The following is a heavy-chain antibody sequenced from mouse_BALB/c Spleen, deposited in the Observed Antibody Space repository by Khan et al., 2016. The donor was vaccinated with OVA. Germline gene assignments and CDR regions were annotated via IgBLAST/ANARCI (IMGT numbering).Heavy chain of an antibody. V-gene: IGHV6-6*02. CDR1: GFTFSSDW. Sequence: EVQLEEPGGGLVQPGGSMKLYCVPSGFTFSSDWQSWVRKSSEMGLEWVAEIRLKSDNYATHYAESVIGKFTISRDDTKRRLYLQRTSIRAEDTEIYYCTQLGRSYWGQVTLATVSA. CDR2: IRLKSDNYAT. CDR3: TQLGRSY. D-gene: IGHD4-1*02. J-gene: IGHJ3*01.